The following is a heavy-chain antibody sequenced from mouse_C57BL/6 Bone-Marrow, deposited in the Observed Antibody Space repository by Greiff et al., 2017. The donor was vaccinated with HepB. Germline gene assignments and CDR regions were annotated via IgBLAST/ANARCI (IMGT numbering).Heavy chain of an antibody. CDR1: GYTFTSYW. Sequence: QVQLQQPGAELVMPGASVKLSCKASGYTFTSYWMHWVKQRPGQGLEWIGEIDPSDSYTNYNQKFKGKSTLTVDKSSSTAYMQLSSPTSEDSAVYYCAREDYYAMDYWGQGTSVTVSS. V-gene: IGHV1-69*01. CDR3: AREDYYAMDY. CDR2: IDPSDSYT. J-gene: IGHJ4*01.